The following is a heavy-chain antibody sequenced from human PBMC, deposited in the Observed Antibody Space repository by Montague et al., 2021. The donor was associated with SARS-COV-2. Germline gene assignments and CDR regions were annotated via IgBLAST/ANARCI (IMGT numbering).Heavy chain of an antibody. CDR3: ARDGHSNYNYIDP. CDR1: GRPFNSGGYY. D-gene: IGHD4-11*01. Sequence: TLSLTCAVSGRPFNSGGYYWTWIRQHPGKGLEWIGYVYHTGRTYYNPSLKSRVTMSIDMSKNQFSLNLTSVTAADTALYYCARDGHSNYNYIDPGGPGILVTVSS. J-gene: IGHJ5*02. CDR2: VYHTGRT. V-gene: IGHV4-31*11.